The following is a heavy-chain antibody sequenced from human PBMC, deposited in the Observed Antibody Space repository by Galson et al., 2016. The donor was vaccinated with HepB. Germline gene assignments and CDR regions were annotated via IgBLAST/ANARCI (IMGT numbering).Heavy chain of an antibody. CDR3: AGLPTYYDLSKGFTDY. CDR2: LSHGGVT. J-gene: IGHJ4*02. Sequence: TLSLTCAVSGASITSGGYSWTWIRQPPGAGLEWIGYLSHGGVTHYNSSLKSRVSMSGDRSKNQFSVSLNSVTAADTAVYFCAGLPTYYDLSKGFTDYWGPGTLVTVSS. D-gene: IGHD3-3*01. CDR1: GASITSGGYS. V-gene: IGHV4-30-2*01.